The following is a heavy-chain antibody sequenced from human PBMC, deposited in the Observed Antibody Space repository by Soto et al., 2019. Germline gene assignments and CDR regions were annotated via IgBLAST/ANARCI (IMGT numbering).Heavy chain of an antibody. CDR3: AKNGQPPYYYYGLDV. CDR2: ISGYNGDT. J-gene: IGHJ6*02. CDR1: GYSFTIHG. D-gene: IGHD2-8*01. Sequence: ASVKVSCKAPGYSFTIHGIRWVRQAPGQGLEWMGWISGYNGDTNYAREFQGRVSMTIDTSTTTAYMELRSLTSDDTAVYYCAKNGQPPYYYYGLDVWGQGTKVTVSS. V-gene: IGHV1-18*01.